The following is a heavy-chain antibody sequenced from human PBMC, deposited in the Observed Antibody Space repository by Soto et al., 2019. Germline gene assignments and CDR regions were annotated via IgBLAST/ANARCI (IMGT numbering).Heavy chain of an antibody. CDR3: AKDNGDYPPAPFGGDFDY. D-gene: IGHD4-17*01. CDR1: GFTFSSYG. J-gene: IGHJ4*02. CDR2: ISWNSGSI. V-gene: IGHV3-9*01. Sequence: PGGSLRLSCAASGFTFSSYGMHWVRQAPGKGLEWVSGISWNSGSIGYADSVEGRFTISRDNAKNSLYLQMNSLRAEDTALYYCAKDNGDYPPAPFGGDFDYWGQGTLVTVSS.